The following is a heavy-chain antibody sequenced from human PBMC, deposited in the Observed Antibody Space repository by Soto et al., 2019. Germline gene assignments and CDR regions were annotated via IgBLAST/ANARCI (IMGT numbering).Heavy chain of an antibody. CDR2: IKQDGSEK. J-gene: IGHJ4*02. V-gene: IGHV3-7*01. CDR1: GFTFSSYW. CDR3: ARTTVTTSRYFDY. D-gene: IGHD4-17*01. Sequence: EVQLVESGGGLVQPGGSLRLSCAASGFTFSSYWMSWVRQAPGKGLGWVANIKQDGSEKYYVDSVKGRFTISRDNAKNSLYLQMNSLRAEDTAVYYCARTTVTTSRYFDYWGQGTLVTVSS.